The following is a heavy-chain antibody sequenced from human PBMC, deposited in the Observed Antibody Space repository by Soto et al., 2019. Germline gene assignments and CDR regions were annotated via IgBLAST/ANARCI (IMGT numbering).Heavy chain of an antibody. D-gene: IGHD3-10*01. CDR1: GGSFSGYY. CDR2: INHSGST. J-gene: IGHJ5*02. V-gene: IGHV4-34*01. Sequence: PSETLSLTCAVYGGSFSGYYWSWIRQPPGKGLEWIGEINHSGSTNYNPSLKSRVTISVDTSKNQFSLKLSSVTAADTAVYYCARGRRAYYYGSGSYSPYNWFDPWGQGTLVTVSS. CDR3: ARGRRAYYYGSGSYSPYNWFDP.